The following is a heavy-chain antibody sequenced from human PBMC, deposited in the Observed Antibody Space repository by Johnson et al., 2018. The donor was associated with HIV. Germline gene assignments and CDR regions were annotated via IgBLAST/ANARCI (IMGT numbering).Heavy chain of an antibody. CDR1: GFTFSSYA. V-gene: IGHV3-30-3*01. D-gene: IGHD3-22*01. CDR3: ARDPARSTMIEDALDI. Sequence: QVQLVESGGGVVQPGRSLRLSCAASGFTFSSYAMHWVRQAPGKGLEWVAVISYDGSNKYYADSVKGRFTISRDNSKNTLYLQMNSLRAEDTAVYDCARDPARSTMIEDALDIWGQGAMVTVSS. J-gene: IGHJ3*02. CDR2: ISYDGSNK.